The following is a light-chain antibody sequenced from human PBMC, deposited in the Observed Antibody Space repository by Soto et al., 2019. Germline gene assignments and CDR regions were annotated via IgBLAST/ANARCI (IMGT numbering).Light chain of an antibody. CDR2: SNN. Sequence: QSVLTQPPSASGTPGQRVTSSCSGSSSNIGSNTVNWYQQLPGTAPKLLSYSNNQRHSGVPDRFSGSKSGTSASLAISGLQSENEADYYCAAWDDSLNGDVFGTGTKLTVL. V-gene: IGLV1-44*01. CDR1: SSNIGSNT. J-gene: IGLJ1*01. CDR3: AAWDDSLNGDV.